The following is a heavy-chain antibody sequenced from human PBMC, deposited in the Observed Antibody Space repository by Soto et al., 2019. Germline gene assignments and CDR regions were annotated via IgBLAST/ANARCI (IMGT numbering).Heavy chain of an antibody. CDR3: ARDPLASIWFGELPPPVGGMDV. CDR2: ISSTTNYI. D-gene: IGHD3-10*01. V-gene: IGHV3-21*06. CDR1: GFTFTRYS. J-gene: IGHJ6*02. Sequence: PGGSLRLSCAASGFTFTRYSMNWVRQAPGKGLEWVSSISSTTNYIYYGDSMKGRFTISRDNAKNSLYLEMNSLRAEDTAVYYCARDPLASIWFGELPPPVGGMDVWGQGTTVTVSS.